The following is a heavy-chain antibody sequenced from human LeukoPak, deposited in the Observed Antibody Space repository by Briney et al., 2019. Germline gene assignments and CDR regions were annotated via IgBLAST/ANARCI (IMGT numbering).Heavy chain of an antibody. J-gene: IGHJ4*02. V-gene: IGHV3-23*01. CDR1: GFTFSSYA. CDR2: VSGSGGST. CDR3: SNDLQTDEYSYGNDDY. D-gene: IGHD5-18*01. Sequence: GGSLRLSCAASGFTFSSYAMSWVRQAPGKGLEWVSAVSGSGGSTYYAYAVKGRFTISRDNSKNTLYLQNSLRAEHTAVYYCSNDLQTDEYSYGNDDYWGQGTLVTPSS.